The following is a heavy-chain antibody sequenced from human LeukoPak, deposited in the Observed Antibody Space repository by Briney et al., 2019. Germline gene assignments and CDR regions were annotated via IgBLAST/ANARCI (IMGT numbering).Heavy chain of an antibody. CDR2: INPNSGGT. D-gene: IGHD5-18*01. CDR1: GYTFTGYY. CDR3: AREVGVSYGLKGAFDI. J-gene: IGHJ3*02. V-gene: IGHV1-2*02. Sequence: ASVKVSCKASGYTFTGYYMHWVRQAPGQGLEWMGWINPNSGGTNYAQKFQGRVTMTRDTSISTAYMELSRLRSEDTAVYYCAREVGVSYGLKGAFDIWGQGTMVTVSS.